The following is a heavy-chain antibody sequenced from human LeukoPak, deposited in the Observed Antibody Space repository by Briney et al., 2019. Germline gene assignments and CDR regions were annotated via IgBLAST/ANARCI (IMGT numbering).Heavy chain of an antibody. CDR1: GGSISGFH. Sequence: TSETLSLTCTVSGGSISGFHWSWIRQPPGKGLEYIGDVFYSGGTNYNPSLKSRVTISVDTSKNQFSLKLSSVTAADTAVYYCARGRYYDSSGYYRYWGQGTLVTVSS. J-gene: IGHJ4*02. CDR2: VFYSGGT. V-gene: IGHV4-59*08. D-gene: IGHD3-22*01. CDR3: ARGRYYDSSGYYRY.